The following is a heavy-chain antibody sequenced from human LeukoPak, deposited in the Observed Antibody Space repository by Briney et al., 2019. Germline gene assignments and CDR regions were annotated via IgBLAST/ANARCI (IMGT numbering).Heavy chain of an antibody. D-gene: IGHD5-12*01. J-gene: IGHJ4*02. Sequence: GGSLRLSCAASGFTFSSYSMNWVRQAPGKGLEWVSSISSSSSYIYYADSVKGRFTISRDNAKNSLYLQMNSLRAEDTAVYYCARDSGYDDWGSYYLDYWGQGTLVTVSS. CDR2: ISSSSSYI. V-gene: IGHV3-21*01. CDR3: ARDSGYDDWGSYYLDY. CDR1: GFTFSSYS.